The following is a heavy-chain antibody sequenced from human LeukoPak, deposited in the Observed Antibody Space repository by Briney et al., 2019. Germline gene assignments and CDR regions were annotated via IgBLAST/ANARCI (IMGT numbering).Heavy chain of an antibody. CDR3: ARSYHSGSYRFFDY. D-gene: IGHD1-26*01. V-gene: IGHV3-53*01. Sequence: GGSLRLSCAASGFTVSSNYMSWVRQAPGKGLEWVSVIYSGGSTYHADSVKGRFTISRDNSKDTLYLQMNSLRAEDTAVYYCARSYHSGSYRFFDYWGQGTLVTVSS. CDR2: IYSGGST. CDR1: GFTVSSNY. J-gene: IGHJ4*02.